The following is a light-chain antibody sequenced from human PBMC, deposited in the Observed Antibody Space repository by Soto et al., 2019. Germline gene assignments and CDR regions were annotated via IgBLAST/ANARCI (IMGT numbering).Light chain of an antibody. CDR2: DAS. V-gene: IGKV3-11*01. CDR1: QSVSSY. J-gene: IGKJ5*01. Sequence: EIVLTQSPATLSLSPGERATLSCRASQSVSSYLLWYQQKPGQAPRLLIYDASNRATGIPARFSGSGSETDVTLTISSLEPEDFAVYYCQHRMNWHITFGQGTRLEIK. CDR3: QHRMNWHIT.